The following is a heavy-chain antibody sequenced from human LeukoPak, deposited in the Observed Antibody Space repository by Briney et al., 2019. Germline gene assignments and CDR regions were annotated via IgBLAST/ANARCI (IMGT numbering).Heavy chain of an antibody. Sequence: GASVKVSCKASGYTFTSYDINWVRQATGQGLEWMGWMNPNSGNTGYAQKFQGRVTMTRNTSISTGYMELSSLRSEDTAVYYCARGSSGTKGYYFDYWGQGTLVTVSS. CDR2: MNPNSGNT. V-gene: IGHV1-8*01. CDR3: ARGSSGTKGYYFDY. D-gene: IGHD3-22*01. J-gene: IGHJ4*02. CDR1: GYTFTSYD.